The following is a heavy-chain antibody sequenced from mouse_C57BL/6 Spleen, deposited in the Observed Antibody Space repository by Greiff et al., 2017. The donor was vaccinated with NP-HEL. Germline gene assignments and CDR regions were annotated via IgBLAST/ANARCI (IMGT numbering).Heavy chain of an antibody. Sequence: VQLQESGPGLVQPSQSLSITCTVSGFSLTSYGVHWVRQSPGQGLEWLGVIWSGGSTDYNAAFISRLSISKDNSKSQVFFKMNSLQADDTAIYYCARGSSYGGYFDVWGTGTTVTVSS. CDR2: IWSGGST. J-gene: IGHJ1*03. V-gene: IGHV2-2*01. CDR1: GFSLTSYG. D-gene: IGHD1-1*01. CDR3: ARGSSYGGYFDV.